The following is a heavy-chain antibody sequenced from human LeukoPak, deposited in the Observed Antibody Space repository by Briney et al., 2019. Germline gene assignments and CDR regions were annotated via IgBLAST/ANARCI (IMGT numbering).Heavy chain of an antibody. V-gene: IGHV3-13*01. Sequence: GGSLRLSCVASGFNFSTNDMHWVRQTTERGLEWVSAIDVGGDTYYADPVKGRFTISRENGKNSVYLQMNSLRAGDTAVYFCAKAFDYNGLRGEGGSFDCWGQGALVTVSS. CDR2: IDVGGDT. CDR1: GFNFSTND. J-gene: IGHJ4*02. CDR3: AKAFDYNGLRGEGGSFDC. D-gene: IGHD4-11*01.